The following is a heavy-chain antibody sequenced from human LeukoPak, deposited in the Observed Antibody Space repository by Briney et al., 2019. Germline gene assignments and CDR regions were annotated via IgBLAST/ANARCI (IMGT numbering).Heavy chain of an antibody. D-gene: IGHD3-10*01. V-gene: IGHV3-11*05. Sequence: GGSLRLSCAASGFTFSDYYMSWIRQVPGKGLEWVSYISKSSSSTNYADSVKGRFSISRDNAKNSLYLQLNSLTVEDTAVYYCARVRSSGSPLDYWGQGTLVTVSS. J-gene: IGHJ4*02. CDR1: GFTFSDYY. CDR2: ISKSSSST. CDR3: ARVRSSGSPLDY.